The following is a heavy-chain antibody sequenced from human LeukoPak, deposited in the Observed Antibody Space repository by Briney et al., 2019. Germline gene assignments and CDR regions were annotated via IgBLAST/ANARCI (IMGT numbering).Heavy chain of an antibody. J-gene: IGHJ4*02. CDR1: GYSFSSYW. D-gene: IGHD2-15*01. V-gene: IGHV5-51*01. Sequence: GESLKISCKGSGYSFSSYWIGWVRQMPGKGLEWMGMIYPADSDTRYSPSFQGQVTISADKSINTAYLQWSSLKASDTAMYYCASGSYSWYFDNWGQGSLVTVPA. CDR3: ASGSYSWYFDN. CDR2: IYPADSDT.